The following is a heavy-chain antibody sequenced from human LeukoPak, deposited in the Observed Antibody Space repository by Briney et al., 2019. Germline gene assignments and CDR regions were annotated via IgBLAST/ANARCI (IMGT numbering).Heavy chain of an antibody. CDR1: GFTFSSYW. Sequence: GGSLRLSCAASGFTFSSYWRHWVRQAPGKGLVWVSRINSDGSSTSYADSVTGRFTISRDNAKNTLYLQMNSLRAEDTAVYYCARDLRRDGYNLPPDYWGQGTLVTVSS. V-gene: IGHV3-74*01. D-gene: IGHD5-24*01. CDR2: INSDGSST. J-gene: IGHJ4*02. CDR3: ARDLRRDGYNLPPDY.